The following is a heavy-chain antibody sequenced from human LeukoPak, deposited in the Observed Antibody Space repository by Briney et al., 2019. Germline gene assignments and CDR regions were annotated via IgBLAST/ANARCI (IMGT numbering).Heavy chain of an antibody. V-gene: IGHV3-30*18. D-gene: IGHD6-13*01. CDR3: AKDLIAAADPYYYGMDV. CDR2: ISSDANNI. Sequence: GGTLRLSCTASGFTFSSYGMNWIRQAPGRGLEWMAVISSDANNIYYADYVKGLFTISRDNSKSTLYLQMNSLRAEDTAVYYCAKDLIAAADPYYYGMDVWGQGTTVTVSS. J-gene: IGHJ6*02. CDR1: GFTFSSYG.